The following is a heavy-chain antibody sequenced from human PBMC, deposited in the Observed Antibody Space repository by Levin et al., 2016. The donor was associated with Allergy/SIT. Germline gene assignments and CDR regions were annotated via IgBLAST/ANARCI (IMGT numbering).Heavy chain of an antibody. CDR2: ISSSLVTI. Sequence: GESLKISCAASGFNCSSYSMNWVRQAPGEGLEWISYISSSLVTIYYADSVKGRFTISRDNAKNSLFLQMNSLGVEDTAVYYCVRGPGYSSSWYGYYFDSWGQGTLVTVSS. CDR1: GFNCSSYS. D-gene: IGHD6-13*01. CDR3: VRGPGYSSSWYGYYFDS. J-gene: IGHJ4*02. V-gene: IGHV3-48*01.